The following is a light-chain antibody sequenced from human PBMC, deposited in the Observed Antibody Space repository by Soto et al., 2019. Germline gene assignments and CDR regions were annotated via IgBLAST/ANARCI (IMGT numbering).Light chain of an antibody. CDR3: SSYTSSNTVV. Sequence: QSALTQPVSVSGSPGHSITIPCTGTSSDVGGYNSVSWYLQHPGKAPKLMIYDVSYRPSGVSNRFSGSKSGNTASLTISGLQAEDEADYYCSSYTSSNTVVFGGGTKVTVL. J-gene: IGLJ3*02. CDR1: SSDVGGYNS. V-gene: IGLV2-14*01. CDR2: DVS.